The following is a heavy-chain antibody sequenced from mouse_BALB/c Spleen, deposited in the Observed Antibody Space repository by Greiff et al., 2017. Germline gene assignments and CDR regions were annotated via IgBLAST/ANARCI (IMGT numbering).Heavy chain of an antibody. CDR1: GYTFTSYT. J-gene: IGHJ2*01. V-gene: IGHV1-4*01. CDR3: ARTNDRDFDY. D-gene: IGHD2-12*01. CDR2: INPSSGYT. Sequence: VKLVESGAELARPGASVKMSCKASGYTFTSYTMHWVKQRPGQGLEWIGYINPSSGYTNYNQKFKDKATLTADKSSSTAYMQLSSLTSEDSAVYYCARTNDRDFDYWGQGTTLTVSS.